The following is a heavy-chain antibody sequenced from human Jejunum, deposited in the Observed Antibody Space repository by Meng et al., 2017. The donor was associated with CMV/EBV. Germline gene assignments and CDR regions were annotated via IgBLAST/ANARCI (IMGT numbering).Heavy chain of an antibody. CDR2: TTPNNGGT. V-gene: IGHV1-2*02. CDR3: TRDLYCGGNCYSAVDY. J-gene: IGHJ4*02. Sequence: YAFTGFYINWVRQAPGQGLEWMQWTTPNNGGTNYAQKFQGRVTMTSDTSTSTAYMELSRLTSDDTAVYYCTRDLYCGGNCYSAVDYWGQGTLVTVSS. CDR1: YAFTGFY. D-gene: IGHD2-21*01.